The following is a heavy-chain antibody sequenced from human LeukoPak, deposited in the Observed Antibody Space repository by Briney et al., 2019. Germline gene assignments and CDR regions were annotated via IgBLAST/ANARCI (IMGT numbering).Heavy chain of an antibody. CDR3: ARDLGYSYGSYYYGMDV. CDR1: GFTFSSYW. CDR2: INSDGSST. Sequence: GGSLRLSCAASGFTFSSYWMHWVRQAPGKGLVWVSRINSDGSSTSYADSVKGRFTISRDNSKNTLYLQMNSLRAEDTAVYYCARDLGYSYGSYYYGMDVWGQGTTVTVSS. V-gene: IGHV3-74*01. D-gene: IGHD5-18*01. J-gene: IGHJ6*02.